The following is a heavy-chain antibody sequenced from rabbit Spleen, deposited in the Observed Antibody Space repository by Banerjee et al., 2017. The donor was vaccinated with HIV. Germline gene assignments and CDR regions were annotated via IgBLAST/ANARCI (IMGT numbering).Heavy chain of an antibody. CDR2: IRTDNNR. J-gene: IGHJ4*01. D-gene: IGHD8-1*01. Sequence: QEQLKESGGRLVTPGGSLTLSCTVSGFSLSDYNIEWVRQVPGKGLEYIAIIRTDNNRYYATWVNGRFTISKTSTTVDLKMTSLTAADTATYFCARDRSDSIYEFDLWGPGTLVTVS. V-gene: IGHV1S17*01. CDR3: ARDRSDSIYEFDL. CDR1: GFSLSDYN.